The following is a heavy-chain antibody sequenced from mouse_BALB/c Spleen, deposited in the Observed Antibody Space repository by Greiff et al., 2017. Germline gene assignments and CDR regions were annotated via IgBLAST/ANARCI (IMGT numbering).Heavy chain of an antibody. CDR3: ARHENYYGSSEINYFDY. CDR1: GFAFSSYD. CDR2: ISSGGGST. Sequence: EVQRVESGGGLVKPGGSLKLSCAASGFAFSSYDMSWVRQTPEKRLEWVAYISSGGGSTYYPDTVKGRFTISRDNAKNTLYLQMSSLKSEDTAMYYCARHENYYGSSEINYFDYWGQGTTLTVSS. D-gene: IGHD1-1*01. V-gene: IGHV5-12-1*01. J-gene: IGHJ2*01.